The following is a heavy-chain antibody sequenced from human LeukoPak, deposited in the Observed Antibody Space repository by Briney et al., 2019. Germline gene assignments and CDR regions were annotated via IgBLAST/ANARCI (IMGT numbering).Heavy chain of an antibody. J-gene: IGHJ4*02. CDR2: INPSGGST. CDR3: ARGNYDFLTGYYHYYFDY. Sequence: ASVKVSCKASGFTFTRYYMHWVRQAPAQGLEWMGIINPSGGSTSYAQKFQGRVTMTRDTSTSTVYMELSSLRPEDTAVYYCARGNYDFLTGYYHYYFDYWGQGTLVTVSS. CDR1: GFTFTRYY. V-gene: IGHV1-46*01. D-gene: IGHD3-9*01.